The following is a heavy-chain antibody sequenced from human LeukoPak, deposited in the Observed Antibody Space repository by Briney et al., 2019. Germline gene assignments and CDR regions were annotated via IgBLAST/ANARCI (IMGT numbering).Heavy chain of an antibody. CDR2: IYHSGST. Sequence: SETLSLTCAVSGYSISSGYYWGWIRQPPGKGLEWIGSIYHSGSTYYNPSLKSRVTISVDTSKNQFSLKLSSVTAADTAVYYCARLYYDYVWGSYRFDYWGQGTLVTVSS. V-gene: IGHV4-38-2*01. CDR3: ARLYYDYVWGSYRFDY. D-gene: IGHD3-16*02. J-gene: IGHJ4*02. CDR1: GYSISSGYY.